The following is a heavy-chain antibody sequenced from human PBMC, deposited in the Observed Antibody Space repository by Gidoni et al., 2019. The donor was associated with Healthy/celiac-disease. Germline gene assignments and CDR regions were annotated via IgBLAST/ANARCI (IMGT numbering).Heavy chain of an antibody. CDR3: ARDGDTAMVMDGMDV. CDR1: GYSISSGYY. J-gene: IGHJ6*02. CDR2: IYHSGST. D-gene: IGHD5-18*01. Sequence: QVQLQESGPGLVKPSETLSLTCTVSGYSISSGYYWGWIRQPPGKGLEWIGSIYHSGSTYYNPSLKSRVTISVDTSKNQFSLKLSSVTAADTAVYYCARDGDTAMVMDGMDVWGQGTTVTVSS. V-gene: IGHV4-38-2*02.